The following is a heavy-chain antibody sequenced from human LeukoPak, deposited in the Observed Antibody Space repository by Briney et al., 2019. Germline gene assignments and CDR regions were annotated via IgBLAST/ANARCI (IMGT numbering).Heavy chain of an antibody. D-gene: IGHD5-18*01. J-gene: IGHJ4*02. CDR1: GFLFSDYE. CDR2: ISTRGGTI. V-gene: IGHV3-48*03. Sequence: GGSLRLSCGASGFLFSDYEMNWVRQAPGKGLEWISYISTRGGTIYYADSVEGRFTISRDNAKNALYLQMNSPRVEDTAFYYCVRDGYSYGYDFDYWGQGTLVAVSP. CDR3: VRDGYSYGYDFDY.